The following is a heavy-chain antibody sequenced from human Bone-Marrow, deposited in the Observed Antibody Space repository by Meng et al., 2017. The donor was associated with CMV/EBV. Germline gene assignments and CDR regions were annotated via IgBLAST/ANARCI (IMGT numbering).Heavy chain of an antibody. CDR3: ARGGATQVRTYGMDV. Sequence: GESLKISCAASGFTFSSYWMTWVRQAPGKGLEWVANINQDGSEKYYVDSVKGRITISRDNDEKSLFLQMGSLRAEDTGVYFCARGGATQVRTYGMDVWGQGTTVTVSS. V-gene: IGHV3-7*01. D-gene: IGHD5-24*01. J-gene: IGHJ6*02. CDR1: GFTFSSYW. CDR2: INQDGSEK.